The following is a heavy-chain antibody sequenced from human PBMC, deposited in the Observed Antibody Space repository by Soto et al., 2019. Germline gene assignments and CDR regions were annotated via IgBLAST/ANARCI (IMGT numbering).Heavy chain of an antibody. CDR2: IRSKAYGGTT. CDR3: SYKVRDARYYYGMDV. CDR1: GFTFGDYA. Sequence: GGSLRLSCTASGFTFGDYAMSWFRQAPGKGLEWVGFIRSKAYGGTTEYAASVKGRFTISRDDSKSIAYLQMNSLKTEDTAVYYCSYKVRDARYYYGMDVWGQGTTVTVSS. J-gene: IGHJ6*02. V-gene: IGHV3-49*03. D-gene: IGHD3-10*01.